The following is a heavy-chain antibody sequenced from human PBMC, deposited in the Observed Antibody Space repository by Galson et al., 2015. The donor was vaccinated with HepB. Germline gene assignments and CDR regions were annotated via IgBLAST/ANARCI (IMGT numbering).Heavy chain of an antibody. CDR2: IYYSGST. V-gene: IGHV4-31*03. Sequence: TLSLTCTVSGGSISSGGYYWSWIRQHPGKGLEWIGCIYYSGSTYYNPSLKSRVTISVDTSKNQFSLKLSSVTAADTAVYYCARGPGITMIPDYYGMDVWGQGTTVTVSS. CDR3: ARGPGITMIPDYYGMDV. J-gene: IGHJ6*02. CDR1: GGSISSGGYY. D-gene: IGHD3-22*01.